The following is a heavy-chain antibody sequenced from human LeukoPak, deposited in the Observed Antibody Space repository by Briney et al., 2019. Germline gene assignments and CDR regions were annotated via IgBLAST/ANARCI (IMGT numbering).Heavy chain of an antibody. J-gene: IGHJ3*02. CDR1: GFIFSSNV. CDR3: AREIPNAFDI. CDR2: ISGSGGST. Sequence: GGSLRLSCGASGFIFSSNVMSWVRQAPGKGLEWVSAISGSGGSTYYADSVKGRFTISRDNSKDTLFLQMDSLRTEDTAVYYCAREIPNAFDIWGRGTMVTVSS. V-gene: IGHV3-23*01.